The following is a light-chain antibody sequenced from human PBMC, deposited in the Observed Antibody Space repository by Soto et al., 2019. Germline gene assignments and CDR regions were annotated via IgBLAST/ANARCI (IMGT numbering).Light chain of an antibody. CDR2: AAS. J-gene: IGKJ1*01. Sequence: DIQMTQSPSSLSASVGDRVTITCRASQSISDYLNWYQQKPGKGPKLLNYAASTLQSGLPSRFSGSGSGTDFTLTISSLQPEDFATYYCQQYNSYSWTFGQGTKVDIK. V-gene: IGKV1-39*01. CDR1: QSISDY. CDR3: QQYNSYSWT.